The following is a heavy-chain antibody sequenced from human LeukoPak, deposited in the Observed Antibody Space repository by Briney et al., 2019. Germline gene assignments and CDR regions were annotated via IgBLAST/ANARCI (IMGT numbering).Heavy chain of an antibody. V-gene: IGHV4-4*07. D-gene: IGHD2-15*01. CDR3: ARESEDCSGGSCYPTGFDP. J-gene: IGHJ5*02. CDR1: GGSISSYY. Sequence: SETLSLACTVSGGSISSYYWSWIRQPAGKGLEWIGRIYTSGSTNYNPSLKSRVTMSVDTSKNQFSLKLSSVTAADTAVYYCARESEDCSGGSCYPTGFDPWGQGTLVTVSS. CDR2: IYTSGST.